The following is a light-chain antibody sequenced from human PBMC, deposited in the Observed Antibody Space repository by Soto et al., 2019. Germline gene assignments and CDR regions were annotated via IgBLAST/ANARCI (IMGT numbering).Light chain of an antibody. CDR3: RFYTGRSSWV. CDR2: EIS. J-gene: IGLJ3*02. V-gene: IGLV2-18*01. Sequence: QSVLTQPPSVSGSPGQSVTISCTETNGDVDAYSRVSWYKQPPGTAPKLIIYEISNRASGVPDRFSGSKFGNTASLTISGLQTEDDAHYYCRFYTGRSSWVFGGGTKVTVL. CDR1: NGDVDAYSR.